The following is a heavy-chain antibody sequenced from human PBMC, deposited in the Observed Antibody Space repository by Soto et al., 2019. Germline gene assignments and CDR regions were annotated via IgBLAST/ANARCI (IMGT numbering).Heavy chain of an antibody. V-gene: IGHV3-66*01. CDR3: ARSANTYDSPFDY. J-gene: IGHJ4*02. CDR2: IHRGGST. Sequence: ELHLVESGGGLVQPGGSLRLSCAASGFTVGNNYMSWVRQAPGKGLEWDSIIHRGGSTSYADSVKGRFTISRDSSKNILYPQINGLTADDTAVYYCARSANTYDSPFDYWGQGALVTVSS. CDR1: GFTVGNNY. D-gene: IGHD3-10*01.